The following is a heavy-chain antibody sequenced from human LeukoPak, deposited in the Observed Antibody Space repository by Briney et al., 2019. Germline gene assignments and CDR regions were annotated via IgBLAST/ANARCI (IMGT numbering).Heavy chain of an antibody. CDR2: ISYDGSNK. D-gene: IGHD6-13*01. CDR1: GFTFSSYG. Sequence: GRSLRLSCAASGFTFSSYGMHWVRQAPGKGLEWVAVISYDGSNKYYADSVKGRFTISRDNSKNTLYLQMNSLRAEDTAVYYCAKGLVGLIVAAGTDYWGQGTLVTVSS. CDR3: AKGLVGLIVAAGTDY. J-gene: IGHJ4*02. V-gene: IGHV3-30*18.